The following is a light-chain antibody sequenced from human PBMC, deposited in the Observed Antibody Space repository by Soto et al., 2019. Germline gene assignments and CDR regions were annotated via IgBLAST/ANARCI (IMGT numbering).Light chain of an antibody. J-gene: IGKJ2*01. Sequence: EIVLTQSPGTLSLAPGERATLSCRASQSVSSSYLAWYQQKPGQAPRLFIFGASSRATGIPDRFSGSGSGTDFTLTINSLEPEDFAVYYYHQYGSSPSMYTFGPGNKLEIK. CDR3: HQYGSSPSMYT. V-gene: IGKV3-20*01. CDR2: GAS. CDR1: QSVSSSY.